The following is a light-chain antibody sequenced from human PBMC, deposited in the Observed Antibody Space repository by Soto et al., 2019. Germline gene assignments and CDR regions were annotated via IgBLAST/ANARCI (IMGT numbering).Light chain of an antibody. J-gene: IGLJ2*01. Sequence: QSVLTQPPSVSGAPGQRVTISCTGSSSNIGAGYDVHWYQQLPGTAPKLLIYGNSNRPSGVPDRFSGSKSGTSASLAITALQAEYEADYYCQSYDSSLSGVVFGGGTKLTVL. CDR1: SSNIGAGYD. CDR3: QSYDSSLSGVV. V-gene: IGLV1-40*01. CDR2: GNS.